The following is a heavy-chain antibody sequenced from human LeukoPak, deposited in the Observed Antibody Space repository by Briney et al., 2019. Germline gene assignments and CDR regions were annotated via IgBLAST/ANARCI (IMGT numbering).Heavy chain of an antibody. V-gene: IGHV3-23*01. Sequence: PGRSLRLSCAASRFTFSSYSMSWVRQAPGKGLEWVSSISNSGVTTYYADSVKGRFTVSRDNSKNTLYLHMISLRAGDTAVYYCAKGARGVTPVYYSDYWGQGILVTVSS. CDR3: AKGARGVTPVYYSDY. J-gene: IGHJ4*02. D-gene: IGHD4-23*01. CDR2: ISNSGVTT. CDR1: RFTFSSYS.